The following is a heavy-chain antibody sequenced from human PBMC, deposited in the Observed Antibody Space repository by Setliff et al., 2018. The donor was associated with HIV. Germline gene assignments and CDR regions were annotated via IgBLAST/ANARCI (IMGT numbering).Heavy chain of an antibody. CDR3: ARGPVIVADALDI. CDR2: VYSSGST. CDR1: GAGIISYS. V-gene: IGHV4-4*07. J-gene: IGHJ3*02. Sequence: SETLSLTCTVSGAGIISYSWSWIRQPAGKGLEWIGRVYSSGSTNYNPSLRNRLAMSVDTSKKQFSLKLSSVTAADTAVYYCARGPVIVADALDIWGQGTMVTVSS. D-gene: IGHD1-26*01.